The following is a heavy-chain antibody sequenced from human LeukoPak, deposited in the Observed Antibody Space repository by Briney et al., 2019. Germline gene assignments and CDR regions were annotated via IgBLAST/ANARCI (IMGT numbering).Heavy chain of an antibody. CDR3: AKPTVTHFDY. Sequence: GGSLRLPCAASGFIFNTYVMHWVRQAPGKGLEWVANIKQDGSEKYYVDSVKGRFTISRDNAKNSLYLQMNSLRAEDTAVYYCAKPTVTHFDYWGQGTLVTVSS. V-gene: IGHV3-7*01. J-gene: IGHJ4*02. D-gene: IGHD4-17*01. CDR1: GFIFNTYV. CDR2: IKQDGSEK.